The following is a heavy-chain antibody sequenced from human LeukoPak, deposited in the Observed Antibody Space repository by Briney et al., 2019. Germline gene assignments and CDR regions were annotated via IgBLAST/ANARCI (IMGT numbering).Heavy chain of an antibody. V-gene: IGHV1-69*01. CDR3: ASQGIVGATRYFDY. D-gene: IGHD1-26*01. CDR2: IIPIFGTA. Sequence: SVKVSCKASGGTFSGYAMSWVRQAPGQGLEWMGGIIPIFGTANYAQKFQGRVTITADESTSTAYMELSSLRSEDTAVYYCASQGIVGATRYFDYWGQGTLVTVSS. J-gene: IGHJ4*02. CDR1: GGTFSGYA.